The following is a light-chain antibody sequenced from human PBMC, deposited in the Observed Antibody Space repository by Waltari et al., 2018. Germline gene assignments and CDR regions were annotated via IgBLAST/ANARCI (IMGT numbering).Light chain of an antibody. CDR2: GTS. CDR3: QRYGASALT. Sequence: EVVLTQSPGTLSLSPGERATLSCRASQTIDNNYLAWYQQKPGQPPRLLIYGTSNGAAATPRRFSVSGSGTDVTLTISRLEPEDFSVYYCQRYGASALTFGGGTRVEVK. J-gene: IGKJ4*01. V-gene: IGKV3-20*01. CDR1: QTIDNNY.